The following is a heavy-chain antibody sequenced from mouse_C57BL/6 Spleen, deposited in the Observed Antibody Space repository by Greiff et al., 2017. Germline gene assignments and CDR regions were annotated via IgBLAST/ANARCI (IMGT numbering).Heavy chain of an antibody. CDR3: ARMGDYGSSWRYFDV. J-gene: IGHJ1*03. D-gene: IGHD1-1*01. CDR1: GFSLTSYA. CDR2: IWTGGGP. Sequence: QVQLKESGPGLVAPSQSLSITCTVSGFSLTSYAISWVRQPPGKGLEWLGVIWTGGGPNYNSALKSRMGISKDTSKSQVFLKMNSLQTDDTARYYCARMGDYGSSWRYFDVWGTGTTVTVSS. V-gene: IGHV2-9-1*01.